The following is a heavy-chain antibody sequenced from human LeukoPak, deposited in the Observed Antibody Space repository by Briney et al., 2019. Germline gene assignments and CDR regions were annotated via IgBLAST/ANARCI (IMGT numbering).Heavy chain of an antibody. CDR2: ISWNSGSI. CDR3: AKGVPNYYDSSGYYAFYDY. Sequence: PGGSLRLSCAASGFTFDDYAMHWVRQAPGKGLEWVSGISWNSGSIGYADSVKGRFTISRDNAKNSPYLQMNSLRAEDTALYYCAKGVPNYYDSSGYYAFYDYWGQGTLVTVSS. J-gene: IGHJ4*02. D-gene: IGHD3-22*01. CDR1: GFTFDDYA. V-gene: IGHV3-9*01.